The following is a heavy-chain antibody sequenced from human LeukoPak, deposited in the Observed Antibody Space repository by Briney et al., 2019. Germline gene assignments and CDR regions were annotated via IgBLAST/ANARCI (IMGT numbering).Heavy chain of an antibody. D-gene: IGHD6-19*01. Sequence: PGRSLRLSCAASGFTFNSYGMHWVRQTPGKGLEWVAVISYDGGNKYYADSVKGRFTISRDNSKNTLYLQMNSLRAEDTAVYYCASGASCAWYYFDYWGQGTLVTVSS. V-gene: IGHV3-30*03. CDR3: ASGASCAWYYFDY. J-gene: IGHJ4*02. CDR2: ISYDGGNK. CDR1: GFTFNSYG.